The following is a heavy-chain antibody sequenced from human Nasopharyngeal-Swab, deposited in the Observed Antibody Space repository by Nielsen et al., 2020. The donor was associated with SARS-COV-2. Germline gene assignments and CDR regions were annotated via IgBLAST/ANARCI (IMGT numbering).Heavy chain of an antibody. CDR2: IKSKTDGGTT. CDR3: TTVRGWYLRPDYYNYYYMDV. D-gene: IGHD6-19*01. CDR1: GFTFSNAW. J-gene: IGHJ6*03. Sequence: GKSLKISCAASGFTFSNAWMSWVRQAPGKGLEWVGRIKSKTDGGTTDYAAPVKGRFTISRDDSKNTLYLQMNSLKTEDTAVYYCTTVRGWYLRPDYYNYYYMDVWGKGTTVTVSS. V-gene: IGHV3-15*01.